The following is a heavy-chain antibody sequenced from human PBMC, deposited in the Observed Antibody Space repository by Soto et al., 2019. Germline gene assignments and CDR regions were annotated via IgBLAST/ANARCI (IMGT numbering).Heavy chain of an antibody. V-gene: IGHV3-74*01. J-gene: IGHJ6*02. CDR2: LHSDGSST. Sequence: GGSLRFSCAASGFIFSRYWMHWVRQAPGKGLVWVSRLHSDGSSTSYADSVKGRFTVLCDNAKNTLFPQMNRLGAEDTAGYYCARQLPTAIRGGFYYSYGLEVWGQGTTVSVSS. CDR1: GFIFSRYW. CDR3: ARQLPTAIRGGFYYSYGLEV. D-gene: IGHD2-2*02.